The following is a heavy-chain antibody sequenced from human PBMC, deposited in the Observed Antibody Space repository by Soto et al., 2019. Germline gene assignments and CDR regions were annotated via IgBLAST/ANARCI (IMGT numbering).Heavy chain of an antibody. J-gene: IGHJ6*02. D-gene: IGHD3-22*01. Sequence: PXVCLTLSCAASGFSFSIYSLHWVPQAPGKGLEWVAVISSDVSTTYYADSVKGRFTVSRNNSRNTLYLQMNSLRTDDTAVYYGPGGEGSLHPGFDLWGHGTTVTVSS. V-gene: IGHV3-30*04. CDR3: PGGEGSLHPGFDL. CDR2: ISSDVSTT. CDR1: GFSFSIYS.